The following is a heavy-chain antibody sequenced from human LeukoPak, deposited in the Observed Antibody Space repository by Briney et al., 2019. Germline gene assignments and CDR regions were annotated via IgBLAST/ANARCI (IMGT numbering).Heavy chain of an antibody. D-gene: IGHD3-22*01. CDR2: ISSSGSTI. Sequence: GGSVRLSCEASGFTFSSYEMNWVRQAPGKGLEWVSYISSSGSTIYYADSVKGRFTISRDNAKNSLYLQMNSLRAEDTAVYYCARDSSYYYDRYYYGMDVWGEGATVTVSS. CDR1: GFTFSSYE. J-gene: IGHJ6*04. CDR3: ARDSSYYYDRYYYGMDV. V-gene: IGHV3-48*03.